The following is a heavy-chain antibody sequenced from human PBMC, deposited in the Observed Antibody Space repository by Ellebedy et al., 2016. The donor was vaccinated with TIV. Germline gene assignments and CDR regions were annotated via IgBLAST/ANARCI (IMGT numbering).Heavy chain of an antibody. CDR2: INPSGGST. D-gene: IGHD4-17*01. V-gene: IGHV1-46*01. CDR1: GGTFSSYA. Sequence: ASVKVSCKASGGTFSSYAISWVRQAPGQGLEWMGIINPSGGSTSYAQKFQGRVTMTRDTSTSTVYMELSSLRSEDTAVYYCARNYGDYVDRLFDYWGQGTLVTVSS. CDR3: ARNYGDYVDRLFDY. J-gene: IGHJ4*02.